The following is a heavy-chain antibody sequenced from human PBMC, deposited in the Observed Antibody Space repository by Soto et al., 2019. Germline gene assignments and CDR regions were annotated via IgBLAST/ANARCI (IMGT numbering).Heavy chain of an antibody. D-gene: IGHD3-10*01. CDR3: ARDRYYYGSGSYFWFDP. Sequence: SETLSLTCTVSGVSISSYYWSWIRQPPGKGLEWIGYIYYSGSTNYNPSLKSRVTISVDTSKNQFSLKLSSVTAADTAVYYCARDRYYYGSGSYFWFDPWGQGTLVTVSS. J-gene: IGHJ5*02. CDR1: GVSISSYY. V-gene: IGHV4-59*01. CDR2: IYYSGST.